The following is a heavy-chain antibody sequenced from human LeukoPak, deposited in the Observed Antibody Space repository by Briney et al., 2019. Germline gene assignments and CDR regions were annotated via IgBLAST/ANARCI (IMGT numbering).Heavy chain of an antibody. CDR3: ARGGAATGNFDY. CDR1: CYSISSGYY. Sequence: SGTLSLTRAVSCYSISSGYYWVWSPQPPGEGVGGIGSIYHSGSTYYNPSLKSRVTISVDTSKNQFSLKLSSVTAADTAVYYCARGGAATGNFDYWGQGTLVTVSS. V-gene: IGHV4-38-2*01. CDR2: IYHSGST. D-gene: IGHD2-15*01. J-gene: IGHJ4*02.